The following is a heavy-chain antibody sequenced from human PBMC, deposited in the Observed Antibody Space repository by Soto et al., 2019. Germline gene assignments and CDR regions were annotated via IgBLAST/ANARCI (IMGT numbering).Heavy chain of an antibody. CDR2: IRGFSPYT. CDR1: GFTFRTYT. Sequence: VQLLESGGGVVQPGRSLRLSCISSGFTFRTYTMNWVRQAPGKGLEWVSGIRGFSPYTFYAESVKGRFTISRDNAKNSLYLQMNSLRAEDTAVYYCARDRGYDAHDYYYNAMDVWGQGTTVTVSS. V-gene: IGHV3-21*01. D-gene: IGHD5-12*01. J-gene: IGHJ6*02. CDR3: ARDRGYDAHDYYYNAMDV.